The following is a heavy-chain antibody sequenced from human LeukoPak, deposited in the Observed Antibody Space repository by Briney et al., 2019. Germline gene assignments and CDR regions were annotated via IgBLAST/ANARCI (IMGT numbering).Heavy chain of an antibody. Sequence: PGGSLRLSCAASGFTFSSYAMSWVRQAPGKGLEWVSATSGSGGSTYYADSVKGRFTISRDNSKNTLYLQMNSLRAEDTAVYYCAKDSLVRGYSYGLDYWAREPWSPSPQ. CDR3: AKDSLVRGYSYGLDY. CDR2: TSGSGGST. J-gene: IGHJ4*02. D-gene: IGHD5-18*01. V-gene: IGHV3-23*01. CDR1: GFTFSSYA.